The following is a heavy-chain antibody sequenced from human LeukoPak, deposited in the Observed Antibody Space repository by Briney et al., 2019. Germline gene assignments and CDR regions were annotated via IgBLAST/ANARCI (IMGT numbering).Heavy chain of an antibody. V-gene: IGHV1-69*04. Sequence: GSSVKVSCKASVGTFSSYAISWVRQAPGQGLEGMGRIIPILGIANYAQKFQGRVTITAYKSTSTAYMELSSLRSEDTAVYYCARDIAVAGTDYFDYWGQGTLVTVSS. CDR2: IIPILGIA. J-gene: IGHJ4*02. CDR1: VGTFSSYA. D-gene: IGHD6-19*01. CDR3: ARDIAVAGTDYFDY.